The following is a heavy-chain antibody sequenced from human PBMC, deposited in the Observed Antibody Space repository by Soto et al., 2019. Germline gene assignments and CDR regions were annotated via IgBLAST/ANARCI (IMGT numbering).Heavy chain of an antibody. CDR1: GGSISSYY. CDR2: IYYSGST. V-gene: IGHV4-59*01. CDR3: ARNPCGGSGGSCYSGGYYYYYYGMDV. D-gene: IGHD2-15*01. J-gene: IGHJ6*02. Sequence: QVQLQESGPGLVKPSETLSLTCTVSGGSISSYYWSWIRQPPGKGLEWIGYIYYSGSTNYNPSLKSRVTISVDTSKTQFSLKLSSVSAADTAVYYCARNPCGGSGGSCYSGGYYYYYYGMDVWGQGTTVTVSS.